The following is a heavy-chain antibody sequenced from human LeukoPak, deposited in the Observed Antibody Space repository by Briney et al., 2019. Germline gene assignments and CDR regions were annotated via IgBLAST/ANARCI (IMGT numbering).Heavy chain of an antibody. CDR2: ISYDGSNK. CDR1: GFTFSDYG. CDR3: ATGKHYYDSSGYYFYYFDY. D-gene: IGHD3-22*01. Sequence: GGSLRLSCAASGFTFSDYGMSWVRQAPGKGLEWVAVISYDGSNKYYADSVKGRFTISRDNSKNSLYLQMNSLRADDTAVYYCATGKHYYDSSGYYFYYFDYWGQGTLVTVSS. V-gene: IGHV3-30*03. J-gene: IGHJ4*02.